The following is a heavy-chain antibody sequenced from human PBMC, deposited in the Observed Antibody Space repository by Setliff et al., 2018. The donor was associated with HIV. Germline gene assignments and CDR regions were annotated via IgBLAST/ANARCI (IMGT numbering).Heavy chain of an antibody. Sequence: SETLSLTCTVSGDSISRRIYYWGWIRQPPGKGLAWIGNFYYSGSSHYNPSLKRRVTISVDTSKNQFSLKLISVSAADTAVYYCAKLLPAADMAREIDSWGQGTQVTVSS. D-gene: IGHD2-2*01. J-gene: IGHJ4*02. CDR3: AKLLPAADMAREIDS. CDR2: FYYSGSS. CDR1: GDSISRRIYY. V-gene: IGHV4-39*01.